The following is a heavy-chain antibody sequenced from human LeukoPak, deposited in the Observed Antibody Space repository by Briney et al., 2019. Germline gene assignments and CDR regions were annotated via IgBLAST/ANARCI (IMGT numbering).Heavy chain of an antibody. V-gene: IGHV3-11*04. J-gene: IGHJ3*02. CDR2: ISSSGSTI. CDR1: GFTFSDYY. D-gene: IGHD2-2*01. CDR3: ARDAKGRDCSGATCYAHAFDM. Sequence: GGSLRLSCAASGFTFSDYYMSWIRQAPGKGLEWVSYISSSGSTIYYADSVKGRFTISRDNAKNSLSLQMTSLGADDTAVYYCARDAKGRDCSGATCYAHAFDMWGQGTVVTVSS.